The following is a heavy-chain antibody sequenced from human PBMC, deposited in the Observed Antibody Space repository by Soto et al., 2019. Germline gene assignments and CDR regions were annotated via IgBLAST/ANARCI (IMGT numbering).Heavy chain of an antibody. CDR1: GGTFSSYT. CDR3: ARTIFGYSSSPRGALDI. J-gene: IGHJ3*02. V-gene: IGHV1-69*02. D-gene: IGHD6-6*01. Sequence: KVSCKASGGTFSSYTISWVRQAPGQGLEWMGRIIPILGIANYAQKFQGRVTITADKSTSTAYMELSSLRSEDTAVYYCARTIFGYSSSPRGALDIWGQGTMVTVSS. CDR2: IIPILGIA.